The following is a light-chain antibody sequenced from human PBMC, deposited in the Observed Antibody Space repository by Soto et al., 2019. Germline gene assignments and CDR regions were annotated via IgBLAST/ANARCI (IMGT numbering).Light chain of an antibody. V-gene: IGKV1-39*01. CDR2: AAS. J-gene: IGKJ1*01. Sequence: EMQKTQGPSSLYESVGDRVTITCRASQSISSYLNWYQQKPGKAPKLLIYAASSLQSGVPSRFSGSGSGTDFTLTISSLQPEDFATYYCQQSYSAPRTFGQGTKVDIK. CDR3: QQSYSAPRT. CDR1: QSISSY.